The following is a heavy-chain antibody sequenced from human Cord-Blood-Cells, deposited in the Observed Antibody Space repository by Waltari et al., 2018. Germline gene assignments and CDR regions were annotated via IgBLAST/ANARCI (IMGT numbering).Heavy chain of an antibody. J-gene: IGHJ4*02. V-gene: IGHV4-59*01. CDR2: IYYSGST. CDR3: ARGGGWFRELLYYFDY. CDR1: GGSISSYY. Sequence: QVQLQESGPGLVTPSETLSLTCTVPGGSISSYYWSWIRQPPGKGLEWIGYIYYSGSTNYNPSLKGRVTISVDTSKNQFSLKLSSVTAADTAVYYCARGGGWFRELLYYFDYWGQGTLVTVSS. D-gene: IGHD3-10*01.